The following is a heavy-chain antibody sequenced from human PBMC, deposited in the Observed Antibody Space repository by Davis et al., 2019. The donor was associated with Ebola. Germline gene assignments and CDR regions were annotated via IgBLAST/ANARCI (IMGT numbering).Heavy chain of an antibody. J-gene: IGHJ6*02. CDR3: AADTGYRYYYGMDV. D-gene: IGHD1-1*01. CDR2: IVVGSGNT. V-gene: IGHV1-58*02. CDR1: GYTFTSYG. Sequence: SVKVSCKASGYTFTSYGISWVRQARGQRLEWIGWIVVGSGNTNYAQKFQERVTITRDMSTSTAYMELSSLRSEDTAVYYCAADTGYRYYYGMDVWGQGTTVTVSS.